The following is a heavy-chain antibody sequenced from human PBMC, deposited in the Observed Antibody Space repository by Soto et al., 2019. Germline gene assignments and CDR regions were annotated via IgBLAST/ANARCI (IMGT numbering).Heavy chain of an antibody. Sequence: VGALRLSCAGSGFPFGDSYMSWIRQAPGKGLEWLSYISPGSRYPAYADSVKGRFTISRDNAKRSLYLQMMSLTAEDTAIYYCVRGGGGGLFDPWGQGTMVTVSS. CDR1: GFPFGDSY. J-gene: IGHJ5*02. V-gene: IGHV3-11*06. CDR3: VRGGGGGLFDP. D-gene: IGHD2-15*01. CDR2: ISPGSRYP.